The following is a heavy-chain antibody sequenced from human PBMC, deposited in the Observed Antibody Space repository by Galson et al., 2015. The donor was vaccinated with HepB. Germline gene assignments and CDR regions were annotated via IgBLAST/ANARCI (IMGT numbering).Heavy chain of an antibody. CDR1: GFTFSTYS. CDR3: ASAYCSSTTCYTALDV. V-gene: IGHV3-21*01. CDR2: ISSDSYYK. J-gene: IGHJ6*02. D-gene: IGHD2-2*02. Sequence: SLRLSCAASGFTFSTYSITWVRQAPGKGLEWVSAISSDSYYKYYADSVKGRFTISRDNAKNSLDLQMNSLRAEDTAVYYCASAYCSSTTCYTALDVWGQGTTVTVSS.